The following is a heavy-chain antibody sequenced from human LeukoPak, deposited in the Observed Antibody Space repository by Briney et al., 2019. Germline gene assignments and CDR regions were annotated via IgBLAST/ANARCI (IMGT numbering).Heavy chain of an antibody. D-gene: IGHD3-10*01. J-gene: IGHJ4*02. Sequence: PSETLSLTCTVSGGSISSYYWSWIRQPPGKGLEWIGYIYYSGSTNYNPSLKSRVTISVDTSKNQFSLKLSSVTAAVTAVYYCARSGGGYFDYWGQGTLVTVSS. CDR1: GGSISSYY. CDR2: IYYSGST. V-gene: IGHV4-59*01. CDR3: ARSGGGYFDY.